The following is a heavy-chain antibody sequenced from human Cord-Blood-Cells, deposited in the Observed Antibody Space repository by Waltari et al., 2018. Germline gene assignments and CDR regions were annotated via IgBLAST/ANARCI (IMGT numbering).Heavy chain of an antibody. J-gene: IGHJ6*02. CDR1: GGTFSSYA. Sequence: QVQLVQSGAEVKKPGSSVKVSCKASGGTFSSYAISWVRQAPGPGLEWLGAYFLVVGAANNSKRFAGKVTITADKSKSTAYMELGSLRSDDTAVFYCARDRAYCTGGVCYYYGMDVWGQGTTVTVSS. CDR2: YFLVVGAA. D-gene: IGHD2-8*02. CDR3: ARDRAYCTGGVCYYYGMDV. V-gene: IGHV1-69*06.